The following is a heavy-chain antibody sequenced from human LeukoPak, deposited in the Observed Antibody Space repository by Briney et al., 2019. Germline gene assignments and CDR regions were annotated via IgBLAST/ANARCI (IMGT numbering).Heavy chain of an antibody. Sequence: GGSLRLSCAASGFTFSSFHMHWVRQAPGKGLEWVAVISYAGSDTYYTDSVKGRFTISRDNFKNTLYLQMNSLRAEHTAVYYCAKVIQSGWGYYYYGMDVWGQGTTVTVSS. CDR1: GFTFSSFH. V-gene: IGHV3-30*18. D-gene: IGHD6-19*01. J-gene: IGHJ6*02. CDR3: AKVIQSGWGYYYYGMDV. CDR2: ISYAGSDT.